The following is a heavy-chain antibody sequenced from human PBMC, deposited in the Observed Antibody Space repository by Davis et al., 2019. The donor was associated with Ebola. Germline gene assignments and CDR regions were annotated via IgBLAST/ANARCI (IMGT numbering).Heavy chain of an antibody. V-gene: IGHV3-30*03. Sequence: PGGSLRLSCAASGFTFRNYDMHWVRQAPGKGLEWVVVVSHSEWERFYSDSVKGRFTISRDNSENTLYLHMSSLTVDDTAVYYCVRAVFHEVLDYWGQGTPVTVSS. CDR2: VSHSEWER. D-gene: IGHD3-3*01. J-gene: IGHJ4*02. CDR3: VRAVFHEVLDY. CDR1: GFTFRNYD.